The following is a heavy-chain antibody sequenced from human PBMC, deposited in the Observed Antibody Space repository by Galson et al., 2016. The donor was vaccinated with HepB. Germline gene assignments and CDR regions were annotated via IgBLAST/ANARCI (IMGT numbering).Heavy chain of an antibody. CDR1: GFSSSAYW. CDR3: ARDRLTSVTRHWTGTTYSYYGMDV. Sequence: SLRLSCAASGFSSSAYWMSWVRQSPGKGLAWVANIKQDGSEKYYVDSVKGRFTISRDNARNSLYLQVNGLRADDTAVYYCARDRLTSVTRHWTGTTYSYYGMDVWGQGTTVTVSS. D-gene: IGHD1-14*01. CDR2: IKQDGSEK. V-gene: IGHV3-7*03. J-gene: IGHJ6*02.